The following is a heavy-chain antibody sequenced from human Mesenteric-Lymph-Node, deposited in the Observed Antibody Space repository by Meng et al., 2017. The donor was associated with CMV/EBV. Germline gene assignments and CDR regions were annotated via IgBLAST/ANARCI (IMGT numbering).Heavy chain of an antibody. V-gene: IGHV1-46*01. D-gene: IGHD4-17*01. CDR1: GYTFTSYY. CDR2: INPSGGST. CDR3: ARSKVTLYGAPAFDI. Sequence: GESLKISCKASGYTFTSYYMHWVRQAPGQGLEWMGIINPSGGSTSYAQKFQGRVTMTRDTSTSTVYMELSSLRSEDTAVYYCARSKVTLYGAPAFDIWGQGTMVTVSS. J-gene: IGHJ3*02.